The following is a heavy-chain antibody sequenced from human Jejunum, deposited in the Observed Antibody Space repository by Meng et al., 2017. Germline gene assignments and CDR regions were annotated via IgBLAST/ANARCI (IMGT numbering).Heavy chain of an antibody. J-gene: IGHJ4*02. CDR1: GDSFSSHW. V-gene: IGHV5-51*01. Sequence: GESLKISCKGSGDSFSSHWIGWVRQMPGKGLEWVGIIWPGDSDTRYGPSFKGQVTISADKSISTAYLQWRSLKASDTAIYYCASSPLSTWYSTNPSYFDSWGQGTLVTVSS. CDR3: ASSPLSTWYSTNPSYFDS. CDR2: IWPGDSDT. D-gene: IGHD2-15*01.